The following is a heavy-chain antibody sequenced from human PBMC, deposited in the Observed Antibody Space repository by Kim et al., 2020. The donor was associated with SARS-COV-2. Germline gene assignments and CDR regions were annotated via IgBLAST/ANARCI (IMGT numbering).Heavy chain of an antibody. CDR2: IYHSGST. Sequence: SETLSLTCAVSGGSISSSNWWSWVRQPPGKGLEWIGEIYHSGSTNYHPSLKSRFTISVDKSKNQFSLKLSSVTAADTAVYYCARASGGSSGLDYWGQGTLVTVSS. CDR3: ARASGGSSGLDY. J-gene: IGHJ4*02. V-gene: IGHV4-4*02. D-gene: IGHD3-10*01. CDR1: GGSISSSNW.